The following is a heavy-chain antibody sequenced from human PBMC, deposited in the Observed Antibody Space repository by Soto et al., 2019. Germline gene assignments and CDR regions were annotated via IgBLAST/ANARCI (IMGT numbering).Heavy chain of an antibody. D-gene: IGHD4-17*01. V-gene: IGHV3-23*01. CDR1: GFSFSTYS. CDR2: LSGGGSNT. J-gene: IGHJ4*02. Sequence: LRLSCAASGFSFSTYSMAWVRQTPGKGLAWVSGLSGGGSNTFYADSVQGRFTISVDNSKNTVYLQMNGLRVEDTAVYYCARWDGYGDVWGQGTLVTVSS. CDR3: ARWDGYGDV.